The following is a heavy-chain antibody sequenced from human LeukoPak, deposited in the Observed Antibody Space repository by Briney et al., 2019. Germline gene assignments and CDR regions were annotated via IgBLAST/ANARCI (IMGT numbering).Heavy chain of an antibody. V-gene: IGHV1-8*01. CDR2: MHPNTGDT. J-gene: IGHJ6*04. CDR3: ARDPYYGSRRYRYRMDV. D-gene: IGHD3-10*01. Sequence: ASVKVSCKTSGYTFTTYDINWVRQATGQGLEWMGWMHPNTGDTGYAQKFQGRVTLTRNTSISTAYMELSSLRSEDTAGYYCARDPYYGSRRYRYRMDVWGKGTSVTISS. CDR1: GYTFTTYD.